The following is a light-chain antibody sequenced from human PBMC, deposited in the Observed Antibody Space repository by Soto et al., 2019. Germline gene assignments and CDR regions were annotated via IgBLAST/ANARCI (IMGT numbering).Light chain of an antibody. V-gene: IGKV3-15*01. CDR3: QQYNNWPRT. CDR1: QSVSSSD. CDR2: GAS. Sequence: EVVLTQSPGTPSLSPGERAKLCCGASQSVSSSDLAWYHQKPGQAPRLLIYGASTRATGIPARFSGSGSGTEFTLSINSLQSEDFAVYYCQQYNNWPRTFGQGTKVDI. J-gene: IGKJ1*01.